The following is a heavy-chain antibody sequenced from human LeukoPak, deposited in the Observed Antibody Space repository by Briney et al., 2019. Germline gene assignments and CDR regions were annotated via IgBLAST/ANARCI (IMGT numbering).Heavy chain of an antibody. CDR2: IYTSGST. CDR3: ARDGYDILTGKDRGFDY. J-gene: IGHJ4*02. CDR1: GGSISSYY. D-gene: IGHD3-9*01. V-gene: IGHV4-4*07. Sequence: PSETLSLTCTVSGGSISSYYWSWIRQPAGKGLEWIGRIYTSGSTNYNPSLKSRVTMSVDTSKNQFSLKLSSVTAADTAVYYCARDGYDILTGKDRGFDYWGQGTLVTVSS.